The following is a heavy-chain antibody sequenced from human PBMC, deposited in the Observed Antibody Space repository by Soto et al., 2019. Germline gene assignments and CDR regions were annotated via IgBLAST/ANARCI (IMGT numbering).Heavy chain of an antibody. Sequence: QVQLVQSGAEVKKPGSSVKVSCKASGGTFSSYAISWVRQAPGQGLEWMGGIIPIFGTANYAQKFQGRVPITADESTSTAYMELSSLRSEDTAVYYCARAPPDHYDSSGYGVYYYGMDVWCQGTTVTVSS. CDR1: GGTFSSYA. J-gene: IGHJ6*02. CDR2: IIPIFGTA. V-gene: IGHV1-69*01. CDR3: ARAPPDHYDSSGYGVYYYGMDV. D-gene: IGHD3-22*01.